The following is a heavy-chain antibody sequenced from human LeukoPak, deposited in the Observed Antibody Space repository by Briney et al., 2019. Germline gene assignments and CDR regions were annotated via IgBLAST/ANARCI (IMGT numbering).Heavy chain of an antibody. V-gene: IGHV4-4*02. J-gene: IGHJ6*03. Sequence: SETLSLTCAVSGGSLSTTSWWVWLRQPPGKGLEWIGEVYHSGGGNRNYNPSLKSRATISVDTSKNQFSLKLSSVTAADTAVYYCARGRSSGYRSRSYYYMDVWGKGTTVTISS. CDR2: VYHSGGGNR. D-gene: IGHD3-22*01. CDR3: ARGRSSGYRSRSYYYMDV. CDR1: GGSLSTTSW.